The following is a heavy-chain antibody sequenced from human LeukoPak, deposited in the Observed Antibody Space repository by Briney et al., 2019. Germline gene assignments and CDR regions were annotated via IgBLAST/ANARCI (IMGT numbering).Heavy chain of an antibody. V-gene: IGHV3-33*01. J-gene: IGHJ3*02. CDR1: GFTFSSYG. D-gene: IGHD3-22*01. CDR2: IWYDGSNK. Sequence: GRSLRLSCAASGFTFSSYGMHWVRQAPGKGLEWVAVIWYDGSNKYYADSVKGRFTISRDNSKNTLYLQMNSLRAEDTAVYYCARAPNYYDSSGYYGEHHDAFDIWGQGTMVTVSS. CDR3: ARAPNYYDSSGYYGEHHDAFDI.